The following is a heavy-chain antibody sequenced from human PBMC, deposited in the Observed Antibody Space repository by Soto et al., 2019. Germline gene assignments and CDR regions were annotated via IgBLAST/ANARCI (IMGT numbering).Heavy chain of an antibody. CDR2: IYYSGST. J-gene: IGHJ5*02. V-gene: IGHV4-59*01. CDR1: GGSISSYY. D-gene: IGHD6-6*01. CDR3: AREDSSSSHWFDP. Sequence: KTSETLSLTCTVSGGSISSYYWSWIQQPPGKGLEWIGYIYYSGSTNYNPSLKSRVTISVDTSKNQFSLKLSSVTAVDTAVYYCAREDSSSSHWFDPWGQGTLVTVSS.